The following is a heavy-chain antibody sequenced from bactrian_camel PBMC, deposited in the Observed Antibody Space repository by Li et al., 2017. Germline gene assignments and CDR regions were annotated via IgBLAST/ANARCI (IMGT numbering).Heavy chain of an antibody. Sequence: VQLVESGGGSVQAGGSLRLSCTASGYPYGRYCMGWFRQAPGKERERVAVIDSDGRTSYADSVKGRFTISQDNDKNTVYLEMNSLKPEDTAMYYCAASYVPVPSSGYCYTSDYWGQGTQVTVS. J-gene: IGHJ4*01. D-gene: IGHD2*01. CDR3: AASYVPVPSSGYCYTSDY. V-gene: IGHV3S55*01. CDR1: GYPYGRYC. CDR2: IDSDGRT.